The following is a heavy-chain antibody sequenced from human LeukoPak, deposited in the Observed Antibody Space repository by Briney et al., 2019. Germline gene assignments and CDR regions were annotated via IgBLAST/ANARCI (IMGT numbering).Heavy chain of an antibody. CDR1: GFTFDDYA. CDR2: ISWNRGSI. J-gene: IGHJ4*02. V-gene: IGHV3-9*03. Sequence: GGSLRLSCAASGFTFDDYAMHWVRQAPGKGLEWVSGISWNRGSIVYADSVKGRFTISRDNAKNSLYLQMNSLRAEDMALYYCAKDQGIAAAGSFDYWGQGTLVTVSS. D-gene: IGHD6-13*01. CDR3: AKDQGIAAAGSFDY.